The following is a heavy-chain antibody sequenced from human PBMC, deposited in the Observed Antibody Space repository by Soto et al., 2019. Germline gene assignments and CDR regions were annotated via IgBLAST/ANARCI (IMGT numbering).Heavy chain of an antibody. V-gene: IGHV4-31*03. CDR3: ARVPYRSGCFDY. D-gene: IGHD6-19*01. CDR2: IYYSWIT. J-gene: IGHJ4*02. Sequence: TLSLTCPVSGASISIGGYYWSWIRQHPGKGLEWIGYIYYSWITYYNPSLKSRVTISVDTSKNQFSLKLSSVTAADTAVYYCARVPYRSGCFDYWGQGTLVTVYS. CDR1: GASISIGGYY.